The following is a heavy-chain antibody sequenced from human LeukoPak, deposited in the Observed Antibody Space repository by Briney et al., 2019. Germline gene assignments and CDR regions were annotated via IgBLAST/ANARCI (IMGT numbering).Heavy chain of an antibody. J-gene: IGHJ4*02. Sequence: ASVKVSCKGSGYTFTGYYIHWVRQAPGQGLEWMGWINPKSGGTNYAQKFQGRVTMTRDTSISTAYMELRSDDTAVYYCATLGISGYFRDYWGQGTLVTVSS. CDR3: ATLGISGYFRDY. D-gene: IGHD3-22*01. CDR2: INPKSGGT. V-gene: IGHV1-2*02. CDR1: GYTFTGYY.